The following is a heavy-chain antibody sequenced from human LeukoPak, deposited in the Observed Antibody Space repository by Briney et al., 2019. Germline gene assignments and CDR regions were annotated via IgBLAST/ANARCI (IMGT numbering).Heavy chain of an antibody. J-gene: IGHJ4*02. CDR2: IRGNGENT. Sequence: GGSLRLSCAASGFTFSIYAMSWVRQAPGKGLEWVSTIRGNGENTYYADSVKGRFTISRDNSKNTLYLQMNSLRAEDTAVYYCAKGGFIALWFGELFEWGQGTLVTVSS. V-gene: IGHV3-23*01. CDR1: GFTFSIYA. D-gene: IGHD3-10*01. CDR3: AKGGFIALWFGELFE.